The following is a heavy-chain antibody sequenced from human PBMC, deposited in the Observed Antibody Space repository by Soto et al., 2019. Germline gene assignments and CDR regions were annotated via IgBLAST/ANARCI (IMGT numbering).Heavy chain of an antibody. CDR2: MYHSGST. Sequence: QVQLQESGPGLVKPSETLSLTCTVSGGSISSYYWSWIRQPPGKGLEWIGYMYHSGSTNYNPSLKSRVTRSVDTSKNQFSLKLSSVTAADTAVYYCARYCSGGSCYLDPWGQGTLVTVSS. V-gene: IGHV4-59*01. J-gene: IGHJ5*02. CDR1: GGSISSYY. CDR3: ARYCSGGSCYLDP. D-gene: IGHD2-15*01.